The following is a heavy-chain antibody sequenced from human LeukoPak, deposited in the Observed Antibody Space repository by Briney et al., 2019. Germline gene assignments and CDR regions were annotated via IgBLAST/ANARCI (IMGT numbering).Heavy chain of an antibody. CDR3: ARRPLGYCSSTSCYEPDY. CDR2: MNPNSGNT. J-gene: IGHJ4*02. V-gene: IGHV1-8*01. D-gene: IGHD2-2*01. CDR1: GYTFTSYD. Sequence: ASVKVSCKASGYTFTSYDINWVRQATGQGLEWMGWMNPNSGNTGYAQKFQGRVTMTRNTSISTAYMELSSLRSEDTAVYYCARRPLGYCSSTSCYEPDYWGQGTLVTVSS.